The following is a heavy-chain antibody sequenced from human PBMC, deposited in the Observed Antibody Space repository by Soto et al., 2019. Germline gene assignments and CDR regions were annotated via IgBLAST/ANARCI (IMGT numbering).Heavy chain of an antibody. CDR3: ASTPYCSAGNCYPNWLDP. D-gene: IGHD2-15*01. CDR1: GFTFSSYW. CDR2: IKQDGSEK. V-gene: IGHV3-7*05. J-gene: IGHJ5*02. Sequence: GGSLRLSCAASGFTFSSYWMSWVRQAPGKGLEWVANIKQDGSEKYYVDSVKGRFTISRDNAKNSLYLQMNSLRAEDTAVYYCASTPYCSAGNCYPNWLDPWGQGTLVTVSS.